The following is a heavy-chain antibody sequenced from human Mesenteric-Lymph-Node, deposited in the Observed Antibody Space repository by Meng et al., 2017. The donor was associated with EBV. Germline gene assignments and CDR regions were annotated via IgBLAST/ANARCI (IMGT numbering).Heavy chain of an antibody. CDR1: GGTFSSYT. J-gene: IGHJ4*02. CDR2: IIPILGIA. Sequence: QVQLVQSWAEVKKPGSSGKVSCKASGGTFSSYTISWVRQAPGQGLEWMGRIIPILGIANYAQKFQGRVTITADKSTSTAYMELSSLRSEDTAVYYCARDEGGWLTAPDYWGQGTLVTVSS. V-gene: IGHV1-69*08. CDR3: ARDEGGWLTAPDY. D-gene: IGHD5-24*01.